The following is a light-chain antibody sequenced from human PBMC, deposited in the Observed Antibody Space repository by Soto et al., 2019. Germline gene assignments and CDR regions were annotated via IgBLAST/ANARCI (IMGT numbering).Light chain of an antibody. J-gene: IGLJ1*01. CDR3: SSYTSSSTSYV. V-gene: IGLV2-14*01. CDR1: SSDVGGYNY. Sequence: LTQPASVSGSPGQSIAISCTGTSSDVGGYNYVSWYQQHPGKAPKLMIYDVSNRPSGVSNRFSGSKSGNTASLTISGLQAEDEADYYCSSYTSSSTSYVFGTGTKVTVL. CDR2: DVS.